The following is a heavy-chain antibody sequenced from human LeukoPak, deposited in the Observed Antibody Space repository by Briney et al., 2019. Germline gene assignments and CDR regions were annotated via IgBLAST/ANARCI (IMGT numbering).Heavy chain of an antibody. CDR3: ARGRRFGVVIPIQRNWFDP. D-gene: IGHD3-3*01. Sequence: SETLSLTCAVYGGSFSGYYWSWIRQPPGKGLEWIGEINHSGSTNYNPSLKSRVTISVDTSKNQFSLKLSSVTAADTAVYYCARGRRFGVVIPIQRNWFDPWGQGTLDTVSS. V-gene: IGHV4-34*01. CDR1: GGSFSGYY. J-gene: IGHJ5*02. CDR2: INHSGST.